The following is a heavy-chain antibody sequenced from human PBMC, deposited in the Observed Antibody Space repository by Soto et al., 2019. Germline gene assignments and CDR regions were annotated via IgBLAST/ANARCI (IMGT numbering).Heavy chain of an antibody. D-gene: IGHD1-7*01. Sequence: GGSLSLSCAASGFTFSTYALSWVRQAPGKGLEWVSAISANGQGIYYADSVRGRFTISRDNSKNTIFLHMDSLRAEDTAVYYCAKDRNYPRDQFHYWGQGTLVTVSS. CDR3: AKDRNYPRDQFHY. CDR2: ISANGQGI. V-gene: IGHV3-23*01. CDR1: GFTFSTYA. J-gene: IGHJ4*02.